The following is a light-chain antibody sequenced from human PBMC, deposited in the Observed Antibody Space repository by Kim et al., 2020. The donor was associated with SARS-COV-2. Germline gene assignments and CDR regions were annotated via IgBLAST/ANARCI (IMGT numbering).Light chain of an antibody. Sequence: DIQMTQSPSTLSASVGDTVTITCRASQSISDWLAWYQQKPGKGPKVLIYKASSLESGVPPRFTGSGSGTEFTLNIYSLQPDDFATYFCQQYNTDVYTFGQGTKLEI. CDR1: QSISDW. J-gene: IGKJ2*01. CDR3: QQYNTDVYT. CDR2: KAS. V-gene: IGKV1-5*03.